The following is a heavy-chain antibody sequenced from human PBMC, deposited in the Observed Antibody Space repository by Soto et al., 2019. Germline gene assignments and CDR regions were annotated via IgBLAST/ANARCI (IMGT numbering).Heavy chain of an antibody. Sequence: GESLKISCKGSGYSFTSYWIGWVRQMPGKGLEWMGIIYPGDSDTRYSPSFQGQVTISADKSISTAYLQWGSLKASDTAMYYCARQVVAGDNWFDPWGQGTLVTVSS. CDR2: IYPGDSDT. D-gene: IGHD6-19*01. V-gene: IGHV5-51*01. CDR3: ARQVVAGDNWFDP. CDR1: GYSFTSYW. J-gene: IGHJ5*02.